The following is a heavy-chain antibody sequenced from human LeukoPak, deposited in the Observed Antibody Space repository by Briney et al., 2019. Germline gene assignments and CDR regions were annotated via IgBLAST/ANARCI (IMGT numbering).Heavy chain of an antibody. CDR3: AKGGSTNFYYGDV. D-gene: IGHD2/OR15-2a*01. Sequence: SETLSLTCTVSGGSISRYYWNWIRQPPGKGLEWIGYIYYSGSTNYNPSLNSRVTISVDTSKNQFSLKLSSVTAADTAVYYCAKGGSTNFYYGDVWGQGTTVTVSS. CDR1: GGSISRYY. V-gene: IGHV4-59*01. J-gene: IGHJ6*02. CDR2: IYYSGST.